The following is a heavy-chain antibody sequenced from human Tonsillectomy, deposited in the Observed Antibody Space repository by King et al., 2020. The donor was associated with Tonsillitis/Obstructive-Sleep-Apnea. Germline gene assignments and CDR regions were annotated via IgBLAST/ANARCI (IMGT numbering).Heavy chain of an antibody. CDR3: ARHESTSGYYGNAFDI. V-gene: IGHV5-10-1*01. Sequence: VQLVQSGAEVKKPGESLRISCKGSGYIFTSYWINWVRQMPGKGLEWMERIDPSDSYTDYSPSFQGHITISPDNSISTAYLQWSSLKASDTAMYYCARHESTSGYYGNAFDIWGQGTMVTVSS. CDR2: IDPSDSYT. CDR1: GYIFTSYW. J-gene: IGHJ3*02. D-gene: IGHD3-22*01.